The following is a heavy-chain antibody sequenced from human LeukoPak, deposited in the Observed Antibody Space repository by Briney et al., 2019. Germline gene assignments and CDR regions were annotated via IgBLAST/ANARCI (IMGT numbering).Heavy chain of an antibody. CDR2: IIPIFGTA. CDR3: ARALEQQTFDY. D-gene: IGHD6-13*01. CDR1: GYTFTNYG. J-gene: IGHJ4*02. Sequence: GAPVKVSCKASGYTFTNYGISWVRQAPGQGLEWMGGIIPIFGTANYAQKFQGRVTITADESTSTAYMELSSLRSEDTAVYYCARALEQQTFDYWGQGTLVTVSS. V-gene: IGHV1-69*13.